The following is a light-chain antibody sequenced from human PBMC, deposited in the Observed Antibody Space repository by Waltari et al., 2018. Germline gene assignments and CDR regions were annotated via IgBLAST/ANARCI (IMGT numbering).Light chain of an antibody. CDR2: LAS. V-gene: IGKV2-28*01. J-gene: IGKJ1*01. CDR1: QSLLHRNGYHY. CDR3: MQILQTPRT. Sequence: EIVLTQSPLSPSVSPGEPATTSCRPAQSLLHRNGYHYFNWYFQRPGQSPQLLIWLASNRASGVPDRFRATGSGTEFTLSISRVEAEDVGVYFCMQILQTPRTFGQGT.